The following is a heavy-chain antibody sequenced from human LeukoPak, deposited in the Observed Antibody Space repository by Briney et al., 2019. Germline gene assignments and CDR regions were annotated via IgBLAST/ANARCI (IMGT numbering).Heavy chain of an antibody. J-gene: IGHJ4*02. D-gene: IGHD6-13*01. Sequence: GASVKVSCKASGNTFSDFYMHWVRQAPGQGLKWMGWINPNSGATKYAQKFQGRVTMTRDTSISTAYMELSRLTSDDTAVYYCARGGPLHCYSSSCHHNPFDYWGQGTLVTVSS. V-gene: IGHV1-2*02. CDR2: INPNSGAT. CDR1: GNTFSDFY. CDR3: ARGGPLHCYSSSCHHNPFDY.